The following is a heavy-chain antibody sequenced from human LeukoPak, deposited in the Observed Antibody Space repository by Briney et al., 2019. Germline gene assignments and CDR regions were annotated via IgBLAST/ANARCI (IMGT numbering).Heavy chain of an antibody. J-gene: IGHJ4*02. CDR3: ALLAVASDFDY. Sequence: GGSLSLSCAVSGFPFSVYEMNWVRQAPGKGLEWVSNIGSSGTTRHYADSVKGRFSISRDNAENSLFLQMNSLRVEDTGIYYCALLAVASDFDYWCQGVLVTVSS. V-gene: IGHV3-48*03. D-gene: IGHD6-19*01. CDR1: GFPFSVYE. CDR2: IGSSGTTR.